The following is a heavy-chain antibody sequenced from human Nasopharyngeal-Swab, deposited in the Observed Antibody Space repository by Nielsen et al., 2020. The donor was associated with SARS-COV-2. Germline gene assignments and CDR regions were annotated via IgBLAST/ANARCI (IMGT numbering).Heavy chain of an antibody. D-gene: IGHD3-10*01. J-gene: IGHJ3*01. CDR3: ARGSSVHPFDV. CDR2: IWYDGSNK. CDR1: GFRFSTYG. V-gene: IGHV3-33*01. Sequence: GESLKISCAASGFRFSTYGMHWVRQSPGKGLEWLTNIWYDGSNKYYADSVKGRFTVSRDNSKNTLFLEMDSLRAEDTAVYYCARGSSVHPFDVWGQGTEVTVSS.